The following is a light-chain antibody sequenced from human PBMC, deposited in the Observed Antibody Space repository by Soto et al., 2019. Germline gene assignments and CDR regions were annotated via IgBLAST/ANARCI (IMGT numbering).Light chain of an antibody. Sequence: DIQMTQSPSSLSASVGDRVTITCRASQSISIYLNWYQQKPGKAPKFLIYAASSLQSGVPSRFSGSGSRTDFTLTISSLQPEDFATYYCQQSYRTPRLTFGGGTKVEIK. J-gene: IGKJ4*01. CDR3: QQSYRTPRLT. CDR2: AAS. V-gene: IGKV1-39*01. CDR1: QSISIY.